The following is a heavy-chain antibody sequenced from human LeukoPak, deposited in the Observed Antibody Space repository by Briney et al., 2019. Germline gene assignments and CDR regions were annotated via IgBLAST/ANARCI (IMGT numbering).Heavy chain of an antibody. Sequence: ASVKVSCKASGYTFTSYGISWVRQAPGQGLEWMGWINPHSGDTNYAQKFQDWVTMTRDTSISTAYMELSRLRSDDTAVYYCARSTSEVVPAAMGDFWGQGTLVTVSS. CDR2: INPHSGDT. CDR3: ARSTSEVVPAAMGDF. V-gene: IGHV1-2*04. J-gene: IGHJ4*02. CDR1: GYTFTSYG. D-gene: IGHD2-2*01.